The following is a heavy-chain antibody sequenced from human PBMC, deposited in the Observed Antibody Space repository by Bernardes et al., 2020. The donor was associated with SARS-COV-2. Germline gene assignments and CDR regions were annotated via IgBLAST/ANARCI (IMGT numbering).Heavy chain of an antibody. CDR3: AQCSSYGPNWFDP. D-gene: IGHD5-18*01. V-gene: IGHV3-11*01. CDR2: ISSTGSAI. CDR1: GLTFSDYY. Sequence: GGSLRLSCAASGLTFSDYYMSWIRQAPGKGLEWISYISSTGSAIYYADSVKGRFTISRDNAKNSLFLQMNSLRAEDTAIYYCAQCSSYGPNWFDPWGQGTLVTVSS. J-gene: IGHJ5*02.